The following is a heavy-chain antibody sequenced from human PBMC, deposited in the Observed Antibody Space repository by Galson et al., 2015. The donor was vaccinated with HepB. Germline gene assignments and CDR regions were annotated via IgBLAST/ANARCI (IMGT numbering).Heavy chain of an antibody. J-gene: IGHJ5*01. D-gene: IGHD6-13*01. CDR2: IYPGDSDI. CDR1: GYSFTTYW. Sequence: QSGAEVKKPGESLKISCKGSGYSFTTYWIGWVRQMPGKGLEWMGTIYPGDSDIRYNPSFQGQVTISADKSISTAYLQWSSLKASDTAIYYCARRPGSWHNSCFDSWGQGTLVTVSS. V-gene: IGHV5-51*01. CDR3: ARRPGSWHNSCFDS.